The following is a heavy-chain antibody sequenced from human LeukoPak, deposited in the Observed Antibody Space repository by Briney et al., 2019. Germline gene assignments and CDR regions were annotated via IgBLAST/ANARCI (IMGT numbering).Heavy chain of an antibody. CDR1: GFTFSSYE. V-gene: IGHV3-7*01. CDR3: ARSLWPEDY. J-gene: IGHJ4*02. CDR2: INQDGTGK. Sequence: PGGSLRLSCAASGFTFSSYEMNWVRQAPGKGLEWVASINQDGTGKYYVASVKGRFTISRDNAKKSVWLQMTSLRADDTAVYYCARSLWPEDYWGQGTLVTVSS. D-gene: IGHD3-16*01.